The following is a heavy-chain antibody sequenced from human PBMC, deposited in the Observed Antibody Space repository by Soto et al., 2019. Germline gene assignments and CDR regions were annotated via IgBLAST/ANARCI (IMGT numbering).Heavy chain of an antibody. CDR2: IIPLSGTS. D-gene: IGHD5-12*01. Sequence: AASVKVSCKASGGTFSSYAINWVRRTPGQGLEWMGGIIPLSGTSNYAQKFQGRVSITADKLTSTAYMELSSLRSDDTAVYYCARVSRWLQFKDWFDPWGQGTLVTVSS. J-gene: IGHJ5*02. CDR1: GGTFSSYA. V-gene: IGHV1-69*06. CDR3: ARVSRWLQFKDWFDP.